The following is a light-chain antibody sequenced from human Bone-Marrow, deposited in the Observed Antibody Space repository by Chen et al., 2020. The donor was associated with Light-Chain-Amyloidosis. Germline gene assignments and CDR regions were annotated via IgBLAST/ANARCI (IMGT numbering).Light chain of an antibody. CDR3: QSYQGSSQGV. Sequence: NCMLTQPHSVSQSPGTTVIISCTRSSGSIATNYVQWYQQRPGSSPTTVIYEDDQRPSGVPDRFSGSIDRSSNSASLTISGLKTEDEADYYCQSYQGSSQGVFGGGTKLTVL. V-gene: IGLV6-57*01. CDR2: EDD. J-gene: IGLJ3*02. CDR1: SGSIATNY.